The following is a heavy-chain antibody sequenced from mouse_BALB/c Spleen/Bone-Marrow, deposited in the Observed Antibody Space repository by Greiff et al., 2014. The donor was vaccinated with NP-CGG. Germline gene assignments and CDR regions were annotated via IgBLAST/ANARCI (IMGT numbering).Heavy chain of an antibody. CDR3: ARKVWYYAMDY. V-gene: IGHV1-14*01. D-gene: IGHD2-10*02. CDR1: GYTFTSYV. J-gene: IGHJ4*01. CDR2: INPYNDGT. Sequence: VQLQQPGPELVKPGASVKMSCKASGYTFTSYVMHWVKQKPGQGLEWIGYINPYNDGTKYNEKFKGKATLTSDKSSSTAYMELSSLTSEDSAVYYCARKVWYYAMDYWVQGTSVTVSS.